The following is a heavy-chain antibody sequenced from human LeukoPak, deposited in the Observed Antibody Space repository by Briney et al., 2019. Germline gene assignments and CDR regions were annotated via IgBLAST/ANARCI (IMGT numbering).Heavy chain of an antibody. Sequence: GRSLRLSCAASGFTFSSYGMHWVRQTPGKGLEWVAVISYDGSNKYYADSVKGRFTISRDNSKNTLYLQMNSLRAEDTAVYYCAKDQGAHYYGSGSYYPFDYWGQGTLVTVSS. J-gene: IGHJ4*02. CDR1: GFTFSSYG. D-gene: IGHD3-10*01. CDR3: AKDQGAHYYGSGSYYPFDY. V-gene: IGHV3-30*18. CDR2: ISYDGSNK.